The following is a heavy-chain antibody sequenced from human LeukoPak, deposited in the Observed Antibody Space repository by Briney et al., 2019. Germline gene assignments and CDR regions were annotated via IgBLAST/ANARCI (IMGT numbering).Heavy chain of an antibody. CDR3: ARGGGAYYYGMDV. J-gene: IGHJ6*02. CDR2: IYHSGST. CDR1: GGSISSGGYS. D-gene: IGHD3-16*01. Sequence: SETLSLTCAVSGGSISSGGYSWSWIRQPPGKGLEWIGYIYHSGSTYYNPSLKGRVTISVDRSKNQFSLKLSSVTAADTAVYYCARGGGAYYYGMDVWGQGTTVTVSS. V-gene: IGHV4-30-2*01.